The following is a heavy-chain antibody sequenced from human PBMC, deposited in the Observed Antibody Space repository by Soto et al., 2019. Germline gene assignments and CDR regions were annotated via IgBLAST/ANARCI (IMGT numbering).Heavy chain of an antibody. D-gene: IGHD2-15*01. CDR2: IRSKANSYAP. V-gene: IGHV3-73*02. Sequence: EVQLVESGGGLVQPGGSLKLSCAASGFTFSGSTMHWVRQASGKGLEWVGRIRSKANSYAPAYAASVKGRFAISRDDSKNRAYLQMNSLKTEDTAVYYCTRLVLGSVVYWGQGTLVTVSS. CDR3: TRLVLGSVVY. J-gene: IGHJ4*02. CDR1: GFTFSGST.